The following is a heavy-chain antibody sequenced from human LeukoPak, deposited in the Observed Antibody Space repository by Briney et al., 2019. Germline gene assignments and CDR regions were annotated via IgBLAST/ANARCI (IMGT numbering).Heavy chain of an antibody. V-gene: IGHV3-30*02. J-gene: IGHJ4*02. CDR3: AKDQLGEELLGDY. CDR1: GFTFSSYG. Sequence: GXXLRLSCAASGFTFSSYGMHWVRQAPGKGLEWVAFIRYDGSNKYYADSVKGRFTISRDNSKNTLYLQMNSLRAEDTAVYYCAKDQLGEELLGDYWGQGTLVTVSS. D-gene: IGHD1-26*01. CDR2: IRYDGSNK.